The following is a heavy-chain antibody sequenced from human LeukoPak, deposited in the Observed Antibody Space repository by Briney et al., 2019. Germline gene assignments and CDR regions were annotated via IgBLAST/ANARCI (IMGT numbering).Heavy chain of an antibody. CDR3: AGDPEYGDLDI. V-gene: IGHV3-7*01. CDR2: SNGDGSQR. D-gene: IGHD4-17*01. Sequence: GGSLRHSCGASGFRFSKYYRTWSRQPPGRVLVWVASSNGDGSQRSSVGSMRGRFTTSRDNADNSLNLQMNSLRVEDTAGYYCAGDPEYGDLDIWGQGTTVTVSS. J-gene: IGHJ3*02. CDR1: GFRFSKYY.